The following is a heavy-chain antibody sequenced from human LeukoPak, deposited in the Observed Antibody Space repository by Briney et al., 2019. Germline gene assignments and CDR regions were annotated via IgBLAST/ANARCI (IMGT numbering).Heavy chain of an antibody. CDR3: AGGSYYYMDV. J-gene: IGHJ6*03. CDR2: ISYNGRSI. CDR1: GFIFSTYE. Sequence: GGSLRLSCAASGFIFSTYEMNWVRQAPGKGLEWLSYISYNGRSIYYADSVKGRFIISRDNSKNTLYLQMNSLRAEDTAVYYCAGGSYYYMDVWGKGTTVTVSS. D-gene: IGHD2-15*01. V-gene: IGHV3-48*03.